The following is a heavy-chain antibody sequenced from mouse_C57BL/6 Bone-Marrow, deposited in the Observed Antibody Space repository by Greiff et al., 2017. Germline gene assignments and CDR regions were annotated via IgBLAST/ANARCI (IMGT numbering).Heavy chain of an antibody. CDR3: ARSGPNWYFDV. J-gene: IGHJ1*03. Sequence: QVQLQQSGAELARPGASVKLSCKASGYTFTSYGISWVKQRTGQGLEWIGEIYPRSGNTYYNEKFKGKATLTADKSSSTAYMQLSSLTSEDSAVYYCARSGPNWYFDVWGTGTTVTVSS. CDR2: IYPRSGNT. CDR1: GYTFTSYG. V-gene: IGHV1-81*01.